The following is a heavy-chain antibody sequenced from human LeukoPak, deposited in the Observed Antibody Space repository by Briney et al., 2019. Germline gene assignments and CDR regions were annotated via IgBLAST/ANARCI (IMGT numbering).Heavy chain of an antibody. CDR1: GFTFSNYW. CDR3: ASTFAGRRE. CDR2: IKTDGSEK. V-gene: IGHV3-7*01. J-gene: IGHJ4*02. D-gene: IGHD3-16*01. Sequence: GGSLRLSCEGSGFTFSNYWMGWVRQAPGKGLRWVANIKTDGSEKYYVDSVKGRFTISRDNAKNSLYLQMNSLRAEDTAVYYCASTFAGRREWGQGTLVTVSS.